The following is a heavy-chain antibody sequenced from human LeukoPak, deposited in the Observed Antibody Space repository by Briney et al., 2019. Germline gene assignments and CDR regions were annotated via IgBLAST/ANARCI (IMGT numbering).Heavy chain of an antibody. CDR2: ISYDGSNK. Sequence: TGGSLRLSCAASGFSFSSYAMHWVRQAPGKGLEWVAVISYDGSNKYYADSVKGRFTISRDNSKNTLYLQMNSLRAEDTAVYYCARDLKYYDILTGYYQGDWFDPWGQGTLVTVSS. CDR3: ARDLKYYDILTGYYQGDWFDP. V-gene: IGHV3-30-3*01. CDR1: GFSFSSYA. J-gene: IGHJ5*02. D-gene: IGHD3-9*01.